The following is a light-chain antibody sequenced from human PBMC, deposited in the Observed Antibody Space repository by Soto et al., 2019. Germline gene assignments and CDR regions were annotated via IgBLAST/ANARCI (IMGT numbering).Light chain of an antibody. CDR3: QPYGNPPQLT. CDR2: GAS. Sequence: EIVLTQSPGTLSLSPGERATLSCRASQSVSSNYLAWYQQKPGQAPRLLIYGASSRATGIPDRFSGSGSGTDFTLTISRLEPEDFEVFYCQPYGNPPQLTFGGGTKVEIK. V-gene: IGKV3-20*01. J-gene: IGKJ4*01. CDR1: QSVSSNY.